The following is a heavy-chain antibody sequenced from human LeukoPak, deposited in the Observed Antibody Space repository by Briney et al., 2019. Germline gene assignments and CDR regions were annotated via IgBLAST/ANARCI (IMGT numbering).Heavy chain of an antibody. CDR2: ISYDGSNK. V-gene: IGHV3-30*04. CDR3: ERGRSGWYHNFDY. CDR1: GFTFSSYA. D-gene: IGHD6-19*01. J-gene: IGHJ4*02. Sequence: WGSLRLSGAASGFTFSSYAMHWVRQAPGKGLEWVAVISYDGSNKYYADSVKGRFTISRDNPKNSLYLQMNSLRAEDTAVYYCERGRSGWYHNFDYWGQGTLVTVSS.